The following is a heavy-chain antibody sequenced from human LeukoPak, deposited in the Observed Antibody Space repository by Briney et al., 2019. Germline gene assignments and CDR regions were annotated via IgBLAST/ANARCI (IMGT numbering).Heavy chain of an antibody. J-gene: IGHJ4*02. CDR3: ASDSTNSYYDSSGALDY. CDR2: INPSGGNT. CDR1: GYTFTNYC. Sequence: ASVKVSCKASGYTFTNYCIHWVRQAPGQGLEWMGIINPSGGNTSSAQKFQGRVTMTRDTSTSTVYMELSRLRSDDTAVYYCASDSTNSYYDSSGALDYWGQGTLVTVSS. V-gene: IGHV1-46*01. D-gene: IGHD3-22*01.